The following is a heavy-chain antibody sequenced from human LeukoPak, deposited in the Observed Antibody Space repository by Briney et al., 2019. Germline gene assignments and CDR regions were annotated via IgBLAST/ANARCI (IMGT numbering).Heavy chain of an antibody. CDR2: ISYDGGNK. D-gene: IGHD6-13*01. CDR1: GFTFSSYG. CDR3: AKGFYGYSSSWYSGNWFDP. V-gene: IGHV3-30*18. J-gene: IGHJ5*02. Sequence: GGSLRLSCAASGFTFSSYGMHWVRQAPGKGLEWVAVISYDGGNKYYADSVKGRFTISRDNSKNTLYLQMNSLRAEDTAVYYCAKGFYGYSSSWYSGNWFDPWGQGTLVTVSS.